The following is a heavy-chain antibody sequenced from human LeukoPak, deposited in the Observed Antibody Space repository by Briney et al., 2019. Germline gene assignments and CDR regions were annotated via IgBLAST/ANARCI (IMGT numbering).Heavy chain of an antibody. J-gene: IGHJ3*02. CDR2: ISSSSSYI. CDR1: GFTFSSYS. Sequence: KAGGSLRLSCAASGFTFSSYSMNWVRQAPGKGLEWVSSISSSSSYIHYADSVKGRFTISRDNAKNSLYLQMNSLRAEDTAVYYCARLYSGYGLDAFDIWGQGTMVTVSS. CDR3: ARLYSGYGLDAFDI. V-gene: IGHV3-21*01. D-gene: IGHD5-12*01.